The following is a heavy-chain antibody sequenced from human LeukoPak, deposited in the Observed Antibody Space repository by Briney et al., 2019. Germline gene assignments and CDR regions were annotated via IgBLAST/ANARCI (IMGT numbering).Heavy chain of an antibody. V-gene: IGHV3-48*02. CDR1: GFTLSRYN. J-gene: IGHJ4*02. D-gene: IGHD4-23*01. CDR3: ARDPYSGTVVTIFDY. CDR2: ISSSSSTT. Sequence: GGAPGHSRGAPGFTLSRYNMKRGRPGPGEGVGWGLYISSSSSTTYYADSVKGRFSISRDNAKNSLFLQMTSLRDEDTAVYYCARDPYSGTVVTIFDYWGQGTLVTVSS.